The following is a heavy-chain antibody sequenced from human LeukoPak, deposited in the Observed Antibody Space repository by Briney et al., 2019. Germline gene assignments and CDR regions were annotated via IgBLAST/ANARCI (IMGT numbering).Heavy chain of an antibody. J-gene: IGHJ4*02. D-gene: IGHD4-23*01. V-gene: IGHV4-30-4*01. CDR2: IYYSGST. Sequence: PSETLSLTCTVSGGSISSGDYYWRWLRQPPGTGLEWIGYIYYSGSTYYNPSLKSRVTISVDTSKNQFSLKLSSVTAADTAVYYCASGTVVTKFDYWGQGTLVTVSS. CDR3: ASGTVVTKFDY. CDR1: GGSISSGDYY.